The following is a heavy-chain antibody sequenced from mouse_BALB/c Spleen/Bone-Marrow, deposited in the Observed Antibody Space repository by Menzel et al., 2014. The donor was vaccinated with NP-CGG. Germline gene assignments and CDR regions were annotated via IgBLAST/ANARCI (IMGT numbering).Heavy chain of an antibody. CDR1: GYAFSSSW. CDR2: IYPGDGDT. J-gene: IGHJ4*01. Sequence: VQLQESGPELVKPGASVKISCKASGYAFSSSWMNWVKQRPGQGLERIGRIYPGDGDTKYNGKFKGKATLTADKSSSTAYVQLSSLTSVDSAVYFCARPLNWDPYAMDYWGQGTSVTVSS. D-gene: IGHD4-1*02. V-gene: IGHV1-82*01. CDR3: ARPLNWDPYAMDY.